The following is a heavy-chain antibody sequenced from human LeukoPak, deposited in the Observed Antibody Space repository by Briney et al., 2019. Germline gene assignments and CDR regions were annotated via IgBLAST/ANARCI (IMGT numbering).Heavy chain of an antibody. Sequence: GESLKISCKGSGYSFANYWIGWVRQMPGKGLEWMGIIYPGDSDTRYSPSFQGQVTISADKSISTAYLQWSSLKASDTAMYYCARQGKRLRRHSGWFDPWGQGTLVTVSS. CDR1: GYSFANYW. V-gene: IGHV5-51*01. CDR2: IYPGDSDT. J-gene: IGHJ5*02. D-gene: IGHD4-17*01. CDR3: ARQGKRLRRHSGWFDP.